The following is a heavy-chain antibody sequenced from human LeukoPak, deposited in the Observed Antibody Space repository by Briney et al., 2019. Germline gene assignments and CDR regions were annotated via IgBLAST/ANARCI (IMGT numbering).Heavy chain of an antibody. CDR1: GFTFSSYA. CDR3: XXXXXXXXXXXGFRHHYYYGMDV. V-gene: IGHV3-23*01. Sequence: GGSLRLSCAASGFTFSSYAMSWVRQAPGKGLEWVSAISGSGGSTYYADSVKGRFTISRDNSKNTLYLQMNSLRAEDTAVYYXXXXXXXXXXXXGFRHHYYYGMDVWGQGTTVTVSS. CDR2: ISGSGGST. J-gene: IGHJ6*02.